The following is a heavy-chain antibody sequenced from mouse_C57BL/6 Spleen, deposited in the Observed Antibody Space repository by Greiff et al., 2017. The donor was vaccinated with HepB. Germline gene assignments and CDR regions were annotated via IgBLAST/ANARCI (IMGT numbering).Heavy chain of an antibody. J-gene: IGHJ3*01. D-gene: IGHD2-3*01. Sequence: VQLQQSGAELAKPGASVKLSCKASGYTFTSYWMHWVKQRPGQGLEWIGYINPSSGYTKYNQKFKDKAKLTADKSSSTAYMQLSSLTYEDSAVYYCARSWSYDGAAYWGQGTLVTVSA. CDR2: INPSSGYT. CDR3: ARSWSYDGAAY. CDR1: GYTFTSYW. V-gene: IGHV1-7*01.